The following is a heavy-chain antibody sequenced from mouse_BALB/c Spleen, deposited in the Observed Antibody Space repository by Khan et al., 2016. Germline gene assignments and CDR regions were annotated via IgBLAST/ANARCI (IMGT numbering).Heavy chain of an antibody. Sequence: VQLQESGAELVRPGASVTLSCKASGYTFSDYEMHWVKQTPVHGLEWIGAVDPETGGTAYNQKFKGQATLTAGRSSSTAYMELRSLTSEDSAVYYGTRKGIFYGNYDFDYWGQGTTLTVSS. CDR3: TRKGIFYGNYDFDY. J-gene: IGHJ2*01. CDR1: GYTFSDYE. V-gene: IGHV1-15*01. CDR2: VDPETGGT. D-gene: IGHD2-1*01.